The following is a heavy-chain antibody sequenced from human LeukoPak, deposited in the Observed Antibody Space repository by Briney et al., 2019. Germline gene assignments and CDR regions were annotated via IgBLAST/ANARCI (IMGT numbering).Heavy chain of an antibody. CDR2: IKSDGSDT. V-gene: IGHV3-74*01. CDR1: GFTLSSYW. D-gene: IGHD3-22*01. Sequence: PGGSLRLSCAASGFTLSSYWMHWVRQVPGKGLVWVSRIKSDGSDTRYADSVKGRFTISRDNAKNTLYLQMYSLRAEDTAVYYCARGPPHYDSSGNMLDYWGQGTLVTVSS. J-gene: IGHJ4*02. CDR3: ARGPPHYDSSGNMLDY.